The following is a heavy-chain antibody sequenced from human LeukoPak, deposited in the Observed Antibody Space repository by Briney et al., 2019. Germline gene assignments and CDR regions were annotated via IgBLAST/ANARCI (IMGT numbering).Heavy chain of an antibody. D-gene: IGHD2-2*01. CDR1: GGTFSSYA. Sequence: GASVKVSCKSSGGTFSSYAISWVRQAPGQGLEWMGRIIPILGIANYAQKFQGRVTITADESTSTAYMELSSLRSEDTAVYYCARGGVPASYNWFDPRGPGNPGHRLL. CDR3: ARGGVPASYNWFDP. J-gene: IGHJ5*02. V-gene: IGHV1-69*04. CDR2: IIPILGIA.